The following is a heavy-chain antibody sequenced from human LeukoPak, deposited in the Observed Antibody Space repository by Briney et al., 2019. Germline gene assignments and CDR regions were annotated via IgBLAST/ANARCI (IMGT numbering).Heavy chain of an antibody. CDR3: ARRIAAAGTSFDY. V-gene: IGHV3-20*04. CDR2: INWNGYTT. J-gene: IGHJ4*02. Sequence: PGGSLRLSCAASGFTFDDYAMSWVRQAPGKGLEWVSSINWNGYTTHYADSVKGRFTISRDNAKNSLYLQMNSLRAEDTAFYYCARRIAAAGTSFDYWGQGTLVTVSS. D-gene: IGHD6-13*01. CDR1: GFTFDDYA.